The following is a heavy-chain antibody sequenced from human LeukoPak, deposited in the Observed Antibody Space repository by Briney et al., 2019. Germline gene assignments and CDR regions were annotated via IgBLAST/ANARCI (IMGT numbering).Heavy chain of an antibody. CDR1: GFTFSSYS. CDR2: ISSSSSYI. J-gene: IGHJ4*02. Sequence: GGSLRLSCAASGFTFSSYSMNWVRQAPGKGLEWVSLISSSSSYIYYADSVKGRFTISRDNSKNTLFLQLNSLRAEDTAVYYCARGTPYFDSWGQGTLVTVSS. CDR3: ARGTPYFDS. V-gene: IGHV3-21*01. D-gene: IGHD2-15*01.